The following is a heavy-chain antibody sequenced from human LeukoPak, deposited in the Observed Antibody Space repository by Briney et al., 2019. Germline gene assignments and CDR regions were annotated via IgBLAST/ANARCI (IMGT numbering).Heavy chain of an antibody. CDR1: GFTLSIYS. Sequence: GGSLRLSCAASGFTLSIYSMNWVRQAPGQGLEWGSYISSSSSTIYYADSVKGRFTISRDNAKNSLYLQMNSLRDEDTAVYYCARDGMVRGVIIWDAFDIWGQGTMVTVSS. CDR2: ISSSSSTI. J-gene: IGHJ3*02. V-gene: IGHV3-48*02. D-gene: IGHD3-10*01. CDR3: ARDGMVRGVIIWDAFDI.